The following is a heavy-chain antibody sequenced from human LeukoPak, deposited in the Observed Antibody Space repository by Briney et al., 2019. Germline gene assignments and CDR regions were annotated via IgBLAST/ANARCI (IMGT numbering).Heavy chain of an antibody. CDR2: ITSSSSYI. D-gene: IGHD3-3*01. CDR1: GFTFCSYS. V-gene: IGHV3-21*01. J-gene: IGHJ4*02. Sequence: GGSLRLSSAVSGFTFCSYSTNWVRQAPGKGLEWVSSITSSSSYIYYADSVKGRFTISRDNAKNSLYLQMNSLRAEDTAVYYCARVPTLGDFWSGYLDYWGRGTLVTVSS. CDR3: ARVPTLGDFWSGYLDY.